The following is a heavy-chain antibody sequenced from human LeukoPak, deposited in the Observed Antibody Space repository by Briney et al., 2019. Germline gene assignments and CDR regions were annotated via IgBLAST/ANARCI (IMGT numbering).Heavy chain of an antibody. CDR3: ASLRRDGYNY. Sequence: SETLSLTCAVYGGSFSGYYWSWIRQPPGKGLEWIGEINHSGSTNYNPSLKSRVTISVDTSKNQFSLKLSSATAADTAVYYCASLRRDGYNYWGQGTLVTVSS. D-gene: IGHD5-24*01. CDR2: INHSGST. CDR1: GGSFSGYY. V-gene: IGHV4-34*01. J-gene: IGHJ4*02.